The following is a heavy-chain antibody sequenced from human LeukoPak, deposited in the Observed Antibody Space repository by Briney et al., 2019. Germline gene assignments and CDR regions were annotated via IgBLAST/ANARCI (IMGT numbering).Heavy chain of an antibody. J-gene: IGHJ3*02. D-gene: IGHD7-27*01. Sequence: ASVKVSCKASGYTFTSYYMHWVRQAPGQGLEWMGMINPSGGSTSYAQKFQGRVTMTRDTSTSTVYMELSSLRSEDTAVYYCARWDWGFGAFDIWGQGTMVTVSS. V-gene: IGHV1-46*01. CDR1: GYTFTSYY. CDR2: INPSGGST. CDR3: ARWDWGFGAFDI.